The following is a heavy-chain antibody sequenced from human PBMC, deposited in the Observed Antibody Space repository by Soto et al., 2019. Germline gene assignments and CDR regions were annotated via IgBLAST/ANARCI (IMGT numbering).Heavy chain of an antibody. CDR2: IHGGGDYT. CDR1: GFTFSNYA. CDR3: ETTRGRGSYTNWNFDV. D-gene: IGHD1-26*01. J-gene: IGHJ2*01. Sequence: EVQVLESGGGLVQPGGSLRLSCAASGFTFSNYAMSWVRQAPGKGLEWASTIHGGGDYTHYTDSVKGRFTTARDNSRNALFLQMNSMRAEDTAVSCGETTRGRGSYTNWNFDVWGRGTLVTVSS. V-gene: IGHV3-23*01.